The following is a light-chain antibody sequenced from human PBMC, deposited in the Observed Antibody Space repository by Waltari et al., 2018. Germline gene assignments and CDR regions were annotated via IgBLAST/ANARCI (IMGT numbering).Light chain of an antibody. CDR1: NSNIGSNA. Sequence: QSVLTQPPSVSGTPGQRVTISCSGSNSNIGSNAVNWYQQLPGTAPKLLIYSNNGRTSGVAERFSGSKSGASASLAISGLQAEDGADYYCGTWDDSLNGPLFGGGTKVTVL. CDR2: SNN. CDR3: GTWDDSLNGPL. J-gene: IGLJ2*01. V-gene: IGLV1-44*01.